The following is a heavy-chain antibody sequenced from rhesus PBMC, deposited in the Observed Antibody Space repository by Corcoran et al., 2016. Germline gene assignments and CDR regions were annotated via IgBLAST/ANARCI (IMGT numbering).Heavy chain of an antibody. Sequence: QVQLQASGPGLVKPSETLSLTCTVSGASISSYWWSWFRQPPGKGLEWIGESNGNSGSTNCNPYLKSRVTISRDTSKNQFSLILSSVTAADSALYFCTTLIDSWGQGVLVTVSS. J-gene: IGHJ4*01. CDR2: SNGNSGST. CDR1: GASISSYW. CDR3: TTLIDS. V-gene: IGHV4-80*01.